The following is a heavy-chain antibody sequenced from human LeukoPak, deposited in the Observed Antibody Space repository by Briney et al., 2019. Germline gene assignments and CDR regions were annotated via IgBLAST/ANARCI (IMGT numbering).Heavy chain of an antibody. CDR1: GYSISSGYY. V-gene: IGHV4-38-2*02. CDR2: IYTSGST. D-gene: IGHD3-22*01. CDR3: ARGFGNYYDSSGYYDNWFDP. J-gene: IGHJ5*02. Sequence: SETLSLTCTVSGYSISSGYYWGWIRQPPGKGLEWIGRIYTSGSTNYNPSLKSRVTISVDTSKNQFSLKLSSVTAADTAVYYCARGFGNYYDSSGYYDNWFDPWGQGTLVTVSS.